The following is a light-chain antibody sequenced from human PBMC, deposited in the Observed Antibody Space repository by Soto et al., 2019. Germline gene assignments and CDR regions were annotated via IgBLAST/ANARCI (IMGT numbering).Light chain of an antibody. V-gene: IGKV4-1*01. Sequence: DIVMTQSPDSLAVSLGERATINCKSSQSVLYSSNNNNYLAWYQQKPGQPPKLLIYWASTRESGVPDRFRGSGSGTDFTLTISSLQAEDVAVYYCQQYYSNPGTFGQGTRWISN. J-gene: IGKJ1*01. CDR3: QQYYSNPGT. CDR2: WAS. CDR1: QSVLYSSNNNNY.